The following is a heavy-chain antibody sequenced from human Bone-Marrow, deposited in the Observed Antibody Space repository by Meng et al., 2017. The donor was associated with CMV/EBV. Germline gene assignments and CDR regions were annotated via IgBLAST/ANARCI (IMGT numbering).Heavy chain of an antibody. CDR2: IYYSGST. D-gene: IGHD3-3*01. V-gene: IGHV4-39*07. J-gene: IGHJ4*02. CDR3: ARGDVYYNFWSGYYPQ. CDR1: GGSISSSSYY. Sequence: SETLSLTCTVSGGSISSSSYYWGWIRQPPGKGLEWIGSIYYSGSTYYNPSLKSRVTISVDTSKNQFSLKLTSVTAADTAVYYCARGDVYYNFWSGYYPQWGQGPRVTGYS.